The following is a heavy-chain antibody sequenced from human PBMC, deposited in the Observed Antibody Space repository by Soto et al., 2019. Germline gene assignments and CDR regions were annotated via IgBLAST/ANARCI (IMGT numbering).Heavy chain of an antibody. CDR1: GYTFTSYG. Sequence: APVKLSRKASGYTFTSYGISWRRMAHEQGLEWMGWISAYNGNTNYAQKLQGRVTMTTDTSTSTAYMELRSLRSDDTAVYYCARDRPMVRFLEWARYYMDVWGKGTTVTVSS. CDR2: ISAYNGNT. J-gene: IGHJ6*03. V-gene: IGHV1-18*01. CDR3: ARDRPMVRFLEWARYYMDV. D-gene: IGHD3-3*01.